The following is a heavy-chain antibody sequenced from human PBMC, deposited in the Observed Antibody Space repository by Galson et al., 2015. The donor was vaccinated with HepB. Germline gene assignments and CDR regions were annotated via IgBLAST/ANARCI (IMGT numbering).Heavy chain of an antibody. CDR1: GFTFSSHG. CDR3: AKIAVTAKWYFDF. J-gene: IGHJ2*01. Sequence: SLRLSCAVSGFTFSSHGMSWLRQAPGKGLEWVSSISGSGGETFYRDSVKGRFTISRDNPKSTLYLQLNSLRAEDTAVYYCAKIAVTAKWYFDFWGSGTLVTVSS. V-gene: IGHV3-23*01. CDR2: ISGSGGET. D-gene: IGHD6-19*01.